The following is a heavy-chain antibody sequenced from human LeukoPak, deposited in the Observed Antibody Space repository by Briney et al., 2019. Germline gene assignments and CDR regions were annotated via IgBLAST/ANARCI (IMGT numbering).Heavy chain of an antibody. Sequence: PGGSLRLSCAASGHTFSNYAMSWVRQAPGKGLEWVSAISGSGSSTYYTDSVKGRLTISRDNSKNTLYLQMNSLRAEDTAVYYCARGGIGNVLRYFDWFRHNTRPLTATDTPYFDYWGQGTLVTVSS. V-gene: IGHV3-23*01. J-gene: IGHJ4*02. CDR3: ARGGIGNVLRYFDWFRHNTRPLTATDTPYFDY. D-gene: IGHD3-9*01. CDR1: GHTFSNYA. CDR2: ISGSGSST.